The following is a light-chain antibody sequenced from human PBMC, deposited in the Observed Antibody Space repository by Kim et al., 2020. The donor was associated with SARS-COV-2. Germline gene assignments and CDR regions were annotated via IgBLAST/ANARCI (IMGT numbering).Light chain of an antibody. Sequence: EIVLTQSPGTLSLSPGERATLSCRASEIVSTSYLAWYQQKPGQAPRLLIYGAFNRATGIPDRFSGSGSRTDFTLTISRLEPEDFAVYYCKQFGIAPWTFGQGTKVEIK. V-gene: IGKV3-20*01. CDR3: KQFGIAPWT. CDR1: EIVSTSY. CDR2: GAF. J-gene: IGKJ1*01.